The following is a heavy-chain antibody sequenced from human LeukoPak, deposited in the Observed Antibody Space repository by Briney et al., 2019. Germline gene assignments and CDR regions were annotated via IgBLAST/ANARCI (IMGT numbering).Heavy chain of an antibody. D-gene: IGHD3-3*01. CDR2: IKHDGSEK. V-gene: IGHV3-7*01. J-gene: IGHJ4*02. CDR3: ATDRGWRTSGYYLYYFEY. CDR1: GFIFTNYF. Sequence: GGSLRLSCAASGFIFTNYFMGWVRQAPGKGLEWVASIKHDGSEKYYVDSVRGRFTISRDNTMNSLYLQMSSLRAEDTAVYYCATDRGWRTSGYYLYYFEYWGQGTLVTFSS.